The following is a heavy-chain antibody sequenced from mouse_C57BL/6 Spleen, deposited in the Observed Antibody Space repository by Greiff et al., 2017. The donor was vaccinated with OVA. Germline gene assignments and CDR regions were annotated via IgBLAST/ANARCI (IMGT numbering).Heavy chain of an antibody. CDR1: GYTFTSYW. CDR3: ARLLLYYDYDGGY. CDR2: IYPGSGST. V-gene: IGHV1-55*01. D-gene: IGHD2-4*01. Sequence: QVQLLQSGAELVKPGASVKMSCKASGYTFTSYWITWVKQRPGQGLEWIGDIYPGSGSTNYNEKFKSKATLTVDTSSSTAYMQLSSLTSEDSAVYYCARLLLYYDYDGGYWGQGTTLTVSS. J-gene: IGHJ2*01.